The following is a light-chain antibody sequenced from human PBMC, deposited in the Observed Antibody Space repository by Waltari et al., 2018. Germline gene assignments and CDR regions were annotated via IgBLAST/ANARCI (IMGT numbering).Light chain of an antibody. Sequence: SYELTQPSSVSVSPGQTARLTCSGDVLANKYARRFQQKPGPAPGGVIYNDRERPSGIPERFSGSSSGTTVTLTISGAQVEDEGDYYCYSATDNYRVFGGGTKLTVL. J-gene: IGLJ3*02. CDR3: YSATDNYRV. CDR1: VLANKY. V-gene: IGLV3-27*01. CDR2: NDR.